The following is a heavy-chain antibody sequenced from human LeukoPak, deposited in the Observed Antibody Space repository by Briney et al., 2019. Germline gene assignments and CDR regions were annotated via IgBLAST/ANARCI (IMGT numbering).Heavy chain of an antibody. CDR3: ARDPPPRYCSSTSCKSA. CDR1: GGSFSGYY. V-gene: IGHV4-34*01. D-gene: IGHD2-2*01. Sequence: PSETLSLTXAVYGGSFSGYYWSWIRQPPEKGLEWIGEINHSGSTNYNPSLKSRVTISVDTSKNQFSLKLSSVTAADTAVYYCARDPPPRYCSSTSCKSAWGQGTLVTVSS. J-gene: IGHJ5*02. CDR2: INHSGST.